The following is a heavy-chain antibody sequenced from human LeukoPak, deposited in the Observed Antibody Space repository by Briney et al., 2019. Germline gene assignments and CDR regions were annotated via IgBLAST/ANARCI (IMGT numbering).Heavy chain of an antibody. D-gene: IGHD2-2*01. CDR1: GYTFTSYG. V-gene: IGHV1-18*04. J-gene: IGHJ4*02. CDR3: ARALFRGVVPAALGY. CDR2: ISACNGNT. Sequence: ASVKVSCKASGYTFTSYGISWVRQAPGQGLEWMGWISACNGNTNYAQKLQGRVTMTTDTSTSTAYMELRSLRSDDTAVYYCARALFRGVVPAALGYWGQGTLVTVSS.